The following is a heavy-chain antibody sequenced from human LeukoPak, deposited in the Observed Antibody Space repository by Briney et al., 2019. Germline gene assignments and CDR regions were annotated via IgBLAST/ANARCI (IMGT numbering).Heavy chain of an antibody. J-gene: IGHJ6*04. V-gene: IGHV3-53*01. CDR2: IYNDGNT. D-gene: IGHD2-21*02. CDR1: GFTVSSNH. Sequence: GGSLRLSCAVSGFTVSSNHMSWVRQAPGKGLEWVLVIYNDGNTYYTDSVKGRFTISRDNSKNTVFLQMNSLRAEDTAMYYCARDREVVTARAQMDVWGKGTTVTVSS. CDR3: ARDREVVTARAQMDV.